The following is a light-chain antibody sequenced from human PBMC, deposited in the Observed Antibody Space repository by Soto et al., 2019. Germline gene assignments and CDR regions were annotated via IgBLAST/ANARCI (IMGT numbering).Light chain of an antibody. CDR3: QRYGRAPTWT. J-gene: IGKJ1*01. CDR1: QNLISDY. Sequence: EIVLTPATGHLSLSPGERATLSCRASQNLISDYLAWYQQKPGQPPRLLIYGASLRATGIPDRFSGSGSGTDFTLNISTVEPEDSAVYYCQRYGRAPTWTFGQGTKVDNK. V-gene: IGKV3-20*01. CDR2: GAS.